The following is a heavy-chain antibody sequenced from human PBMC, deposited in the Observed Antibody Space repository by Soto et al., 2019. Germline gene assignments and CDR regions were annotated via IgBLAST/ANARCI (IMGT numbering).Heavy chain of an antibody. CDR3: HTVPSP. V-gene: IGHV4-30-2*01. CDR1: AGSLSSGLYS. CDR2: IYHSGST. Sequence: TLSLTCAVPAGSLSSGLYSWSWIRQPPGKGLEWIGYIYHSGSTYYNPSLKSRVTISVDRSKNQFSLKLSSVTAADTAAYYCHTVPSPWGQGTLVTVSS. J-gene: IGHJ5*02.